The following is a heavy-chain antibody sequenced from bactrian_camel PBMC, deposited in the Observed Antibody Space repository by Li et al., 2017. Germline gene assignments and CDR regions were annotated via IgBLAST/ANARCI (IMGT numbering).Heavy chain of an antibody. V-gene: IGHV3S53*01. CDR2: MDSDGVT. J-gene: IGHJ4*01. Sequence: HVQLVESGGGSVQTGGSLRLSCVASGDTDGSYCMAWFRQPPQKEREWGASMDSDGVTFYADSVKGRFTISQDNDKNTVYLQMDSLTPVDTAIYYCAADERSGDIWSVWWMYNYLGQGNQVTVS. CDR3: AADERSGDIWSVWWMYNY. D-gene: IGHD2*01. CDR1: GDTDGSYC.